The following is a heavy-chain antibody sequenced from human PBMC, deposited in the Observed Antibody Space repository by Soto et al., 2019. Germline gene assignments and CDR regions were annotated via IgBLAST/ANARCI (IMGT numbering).Heavy chain of an antibody. CDR3: ARAPYSNAWYRFDL. D-gene: IGHD4-4*01. Sequence: QLVESGGGLVQPGGSLRLSWEASGFTLVGYCRTWVGRVPGRGLGWVAVIKPDGRVQYYVDSVKGRLTISRDNDKKQLYLQMNGLRAEDTALYYCARAPYSNAWYRFDLWGQVTLVTVSS. J-gene: IGHJ4*02. CDR1: GFTLVGYC. V-gene: IGHV3-7*03. CDR2: IKPDGRVQ.